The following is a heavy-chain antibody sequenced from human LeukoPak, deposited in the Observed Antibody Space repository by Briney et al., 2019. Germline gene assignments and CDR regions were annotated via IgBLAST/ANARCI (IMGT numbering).Heavy chain of an antibody. Sequence: SETLSLTCTVSGGSISSGSYYWRWIRQPAGKGLEWIGRIYTSGSTNYNPSLKSRVTISVDTSKNQFSLKLSSVTAADTAVYYYARDLGLLWFGEWGQGTLVTVSS. CDR2: IYTSGST. CDR1: GGSISSGSYY. CDR3: ARDLGLLWFGE. V-gene: IGHV4-61*02. D-gene: IGHD3-10*01. J-gene: IGHJ4*02.